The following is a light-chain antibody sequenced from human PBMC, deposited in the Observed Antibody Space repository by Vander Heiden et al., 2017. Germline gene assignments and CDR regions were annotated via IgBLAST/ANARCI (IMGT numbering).Light chain of an antibody. CDR1: QDISNY. V-gene: IGKV1-33*01. J-gene: IGKJ2*01. Sequence: DIQMTQSPSSLSASVGDRVTNTCQASQDISNYLNWYQQKQGKAPKLLIYDASNLETGVPSRFSGSGSGTDFSFTISSLQPEDIATYYCQQYDNLPPYTFGQGTKLEIK. CDR3: QQYDNLPPYT. CDR2: DAS.